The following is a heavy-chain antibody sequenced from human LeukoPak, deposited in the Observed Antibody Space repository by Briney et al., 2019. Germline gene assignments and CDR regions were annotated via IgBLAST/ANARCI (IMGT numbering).Heavy chain of an antibody. D-gene: IGHD3-10*01. CDR2: ISANNGHT. Sequence: ASVKVSCKASGYTFTSYGISWVRQAPGQGLEWMGWISANNGHTNYAQRFQGRVTITRDTSASTAYMELSSLRSEDTAVYYCARVPLWFGELLSDYWGQGTLVTVSS. V-gene: IGHV1-18*01. CDR1: GYTFTSYG. CDR3: ARVPLWFGELLSDY. J-gene: IGHJ4*02.